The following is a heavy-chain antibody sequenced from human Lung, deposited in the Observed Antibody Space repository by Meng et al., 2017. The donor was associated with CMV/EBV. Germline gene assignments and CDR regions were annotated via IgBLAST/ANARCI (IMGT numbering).Heavy chain of an antibody. V-gene: IGHV4-59*01. D-gene: IGHD3-10*01. Sequence: HGPLREPGPEPAQPSETLSLTFPVFGGYLSSYDWSWIRQPPGKGLEWIGHIYYSGSTNYNPSLKSRVTISVDTSKNHFSLKLSSVTAADTAVYYCAREEGIGGFDPWGQGTLVTVSS. J-gene: IGHJ5*02. CDR1: GGYLSSYD. CDR2: IYYSGST. CDR3: AREEGIGGFDP.